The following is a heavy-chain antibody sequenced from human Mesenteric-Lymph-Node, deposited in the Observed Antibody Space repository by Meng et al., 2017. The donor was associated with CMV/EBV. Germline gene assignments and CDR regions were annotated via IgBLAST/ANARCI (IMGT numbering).Heavy chain of an antibody. CDR2: IYGDNSGG. J-gene: IGHJ6*02. D-gene: IGHD2-8*02. CDR1: GFTFSSYA. Sequence: GESLKISCAASGFTFSSYAMSWVRQAPGKGLEWVSIIYGDNSGGNYADSVKGRFTISRDNSRNTVYLQMHSLRVEDTAVYYCAKDGTGFHGMDVWGQGTTVTVSS. V-gene: IGHV3-23*03. CDR3: AKDGTGFHGMDV.